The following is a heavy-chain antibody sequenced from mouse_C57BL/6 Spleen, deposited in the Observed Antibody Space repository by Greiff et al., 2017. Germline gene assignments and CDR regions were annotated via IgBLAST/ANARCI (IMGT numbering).Heavy chain of an antibody. D-gene: IGHD2-2*01. J-gene: IGHJ4*01. Sequence: QVQLKQSGPELVKPGASVKISCKASGYAFSSSWMNWVKQRPGKGLEWIGRIYPGDGDTNYNGKFKGKATLTADKSSSTAYMQLSSLTSEDSAVYFCARSMVTGGMDYWGQGTSVTVSS. CDR2: IYPGDGDT. CDR1: GYAFSSSW. CDR3: ARSMVTGGMDY. V-gene: IGHV1-82*01.